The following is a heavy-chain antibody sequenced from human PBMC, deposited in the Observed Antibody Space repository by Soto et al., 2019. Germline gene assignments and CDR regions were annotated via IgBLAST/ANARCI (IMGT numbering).Heavy chain of an antibody. CDR2: IYYSGST. CDR1: GGSISSYY. J-gene: IGHJ4*02. Sequence: PSETLSLTCTVSGGSISSYYWSWIRQPPGKGLEWIGYIYYSGSTNYNPSLKSRVTISVDTSKNQFSLKLSSVTAADTAVYYCARRYGGNLDYWGKGTLVTVSS. V-gene: IGHV4-59*08. CDR3: ARRYGGNLDY. D-gene: IGHD2-15*01.